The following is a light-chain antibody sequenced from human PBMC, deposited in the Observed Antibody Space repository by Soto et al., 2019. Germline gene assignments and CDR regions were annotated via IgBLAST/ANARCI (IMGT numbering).Light chain of an antibody. CDR3: QSYDSSLSGHVV. V-gene: IGLV1-40*01. CDR1: RSNIGAGYD. J-gene: IGLJ2*01. CDR2: GNS. Sequence: QSVLTQPPSVSGAPGQRVTISCTGSRSNIGAGYDVHWYQQLPGTAPKLLIYGNSNRPSGVPDRFSGSKSGTSASLAITGLQAEDEAGYYCQSYDSSLSGHVVFGGGTKLTVL.